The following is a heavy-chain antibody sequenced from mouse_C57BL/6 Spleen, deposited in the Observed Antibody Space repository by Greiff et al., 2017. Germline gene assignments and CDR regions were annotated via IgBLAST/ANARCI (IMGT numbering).Heavy chain of an antibody. CDR2: INPNNGGT. J-gene: IGHJ3*01. CDR3: ARGYGLAY. D-gene: IGHD2-2*01. V-gene: IGHV1-18*01. CDR1: GYTFTDYN. Sequence: VQLQQSGPELVKPGASVKLPCKASGYTFTDYNMDWVKQSHGKSLEWIGDINPNNGGTIYNQKFKGKATLTVDKSSSTAYMELRSLTSEDTAVYYGARGYGLAYWGQGTLVTVSA.